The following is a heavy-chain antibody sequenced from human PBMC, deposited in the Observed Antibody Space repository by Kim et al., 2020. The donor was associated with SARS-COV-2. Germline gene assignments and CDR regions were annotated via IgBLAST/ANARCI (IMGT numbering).Heavy chain of an antibody. Sequence: SETLSLTCTVSGGSISSGDYYWSWIRQPPGKGLEWIGYIYYSGSTYYNPSLKSRVTISVDTSKNQFSLKLSSVTAADTAVYYCARGGTRWYFDLWGRGTLVPVSS. J-gene: IGHJ2*01. CDR2: IYYSGST. CDR1: GGSISSGDYY. D-gene: IGHD1-1*01. CDR3: ARGGTRWYFDL. V-gene: IGHV4-30-4*01.